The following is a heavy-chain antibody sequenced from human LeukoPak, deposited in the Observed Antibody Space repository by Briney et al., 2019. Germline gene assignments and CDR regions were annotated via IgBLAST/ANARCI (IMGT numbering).Heavy chain of an antibody. CDR1: GYSFTSYW. D-gene: IGHD3-22*01. CDR2: IDPSDSYT. CDR3: ASGDSSGYYEVGAYYFDY. Sequence: GEPLKISCKGSGYSFTSYWISWVRQMPGKGLEWMGRIDPSDSYTNYSPSFQGHVTISADKSISTAYLQWSRLKASDTAMYYCASGDSSGYYEVGAYYFDYWDQGTLVTVSS. V-gene: IGHV5-10-1*01. J-gene: IGHJ4*02.